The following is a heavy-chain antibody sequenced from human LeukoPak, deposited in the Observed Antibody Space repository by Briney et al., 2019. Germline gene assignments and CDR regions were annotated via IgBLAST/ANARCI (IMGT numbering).Heavy chain of an antibody. V-gene: IGHV3-74*01. D-gene: IGHD2/OR15-2a*01. CDR1: GFNVISRY. CDR3: AREVLGPNDAFDI. J-gene: IGHJ3*02. Sequence: PGGSLRLSCAVSGFNVISRYMSWVRQAPGKGLEWVSRINTDGSSTSYADSVKGRFTISRDNAKNTLYLQMNSVRAEDTAVYYCAREVLGPNDAFDIWGQGTMVTVSS. CDR2: INTDGSST.